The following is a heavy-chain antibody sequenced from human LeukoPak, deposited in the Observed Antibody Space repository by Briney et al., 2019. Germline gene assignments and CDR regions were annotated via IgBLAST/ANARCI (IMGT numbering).Heavy chain of an antibody. J-gene: IGHJ5*02. CDR1: GGSFSSGAYY. CDR2: IHYSGSP. CDR3: ARDSGYDSSGFYYGGFDP. D-gene: IGHD3-22*01. V-gene: IGHV4-31*03. Sequence: SQTLSLTCSVSGGSFSSGAYYWSWIRQLPGKGLEWIGYIHYSGSPYYNPSLKSRASISVDTSKNQFSLKLSSVTAADTAVYYCARDSGYDSSGFYYGGFDPWGQGTLVTVSS.